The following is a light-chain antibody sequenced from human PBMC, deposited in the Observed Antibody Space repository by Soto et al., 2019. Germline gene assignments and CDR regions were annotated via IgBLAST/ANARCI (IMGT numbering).Light chain of an antibody. CDR3: GTWDSSLSAVV. J-gene: IGLJ2*01. V-gene: IGLV1-51*01. CDR1: GSNIGRNY. CDR2: DNN. Sequence: QSVLTQPPSVSAAPGQKVTISCSGGGSNIGRNYVYWYQQFPGTAPRLLIYDNNKRPSGIPDRFSGSKSGTSATLGITGPQPGDEADYYCGTWDSSLSAVVFGGGTKLTVL.